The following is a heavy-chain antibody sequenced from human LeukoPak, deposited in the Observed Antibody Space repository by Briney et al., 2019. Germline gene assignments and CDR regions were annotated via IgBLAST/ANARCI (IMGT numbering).Heavy chain of an antibody. Sequence: GGSLRLSCAASGFTFSSYEMNWVRQAPGKGLEWVSYISSSGSTIYYADSVKGRFTISRDNAKNSLYLQMNSLRAEDTAVYYCATGLRRQWLTQPAFDIWGQGTMVTVSS. J-gene: IGHJ3*02. CDR1: GFTFSSYE. D-gene: IGHD6-19*01. CDR2: ISSSGSTI. V-gene: IGHV3-48*03. CDR3: ATGLRRQWLTQPAFDI.